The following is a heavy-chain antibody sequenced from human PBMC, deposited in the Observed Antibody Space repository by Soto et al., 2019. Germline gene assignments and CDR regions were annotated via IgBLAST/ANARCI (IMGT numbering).Heavy chain of an antibody. D-gene: IGHD3-9*01. J-gene: IGHJ3*02. CDR2: INPKSGGT. Sequence: ASVKVSFKASGYTFSGYYMHWLRQAPGQGLEWMGWINPKSGGTKYVQKFQGRVTMTRDTSSNTVYMDLSRLTSDDTAVYYCAREGTGYSAFDIWGQGTMVTVS. CDR1: GYTFSGYY. V-gene: IGHV1-2*02. CDR3: AREGTGYSAFDI.